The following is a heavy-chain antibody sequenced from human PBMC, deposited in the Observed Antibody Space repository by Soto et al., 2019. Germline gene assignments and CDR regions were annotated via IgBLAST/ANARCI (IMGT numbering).Heavy chain of an antibody. CDR3: ARDRRVVAVAGTRPDYYYYYGMDV. CDR2: IIPTFGTA. CDR1: GGTFSSYD. J-gene: IGHJ6*02. D-gene: IGHD6-19*01. V-gene: IGHV1-69*01. Sequence: QVQLVQSGAEVKKPGSSVKVSCKASGGTFSSYDISWVRQAPGQGLEWMGGIIPTFGTANYAQKFQGRGKNTADEATSTAYMELSSLRSEDTAVYYCARDRRVVAVAGTRPDYYYYYGMDVWGQGTTVTVSS.